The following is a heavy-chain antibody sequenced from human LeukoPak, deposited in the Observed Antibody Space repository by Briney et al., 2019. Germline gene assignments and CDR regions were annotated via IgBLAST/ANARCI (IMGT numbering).Heavy chain of an antibody. CDR3: ASPGPVTTGPWDFQH. CDR2: INSDGSST. Sequence: PGGSLRLSCAASGFTFSSYWMHWVRQAPGKGLVWVSRINSDGSSTSYADSVKGRFTISRDNAKNTLYLQMNSLRAEDTAVYYCASPGPVTTGPWDFQHWGQGTLVTVSS. V-gene: IGHV3-74*01. CDR1: GFTFSSYW. D-gene: IGHD4-17*01. J-gene: IGHJ1*01.